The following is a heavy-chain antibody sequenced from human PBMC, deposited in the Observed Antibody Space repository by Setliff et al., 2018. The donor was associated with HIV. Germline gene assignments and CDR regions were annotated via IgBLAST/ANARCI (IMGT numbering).Heavy chain of an antibody. Sequence: SETLSLTCAVSGGSISSDNWWTWVRQAPGKGLEWLGGTKYDPSLQSRVVISVDTSKNQFSLKLSSVTAADTAVYYCARGGGYSYGYDTVYYFDYWGQGTLVTVSS. J-gene: IGHJ4*02. V-gene: IGHV4-61*01. CDR2: T. D-gene: IGHD5-18*01. CDR1: GGSISSDNW. CDR3: ARGGGYSYGYDTVYYFDY.